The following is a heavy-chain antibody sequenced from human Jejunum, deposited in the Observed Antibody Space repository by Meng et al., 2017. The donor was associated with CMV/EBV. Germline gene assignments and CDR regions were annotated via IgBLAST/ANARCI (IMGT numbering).Heavy chain of an antibody. CDR2: IYWDDDN. Sequence: FSGFSLSTSGVGVGWIRQPPGKALEWLALIYWDDDNRYSPSLKSRLTITKDTSKNQVVLAMTNMDPVDTATYYCAHKRASPPYDVFDYWGQGTLVTVSS. J-gene: IGHJ4*02. D-gene: IGHD5-12*01. CDR3: AHKRASPPYDVFDY. V-gene: IGHV2-5*02. CDR1: GFSLSTSGVG.